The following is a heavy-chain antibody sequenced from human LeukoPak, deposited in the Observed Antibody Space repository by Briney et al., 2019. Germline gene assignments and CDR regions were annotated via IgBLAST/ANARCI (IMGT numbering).Heavy chain of an antibody. Sequence: SETLSLTCTVSGGSINSALYYWAWIRQTPEQQLEWIGSVSHDGITKYSPSLGGRVSLSADTSKNAFFMEVHSVTAADSAIYYCARGGGYSYGYHYYYMDVWGKGTTVTVSS. CDR3: ARGGGYSYGYHYYYMDV. J-gene: IGHJ6*03. CDR2: VSHDGIT. CDR1: GGSINSALYY. D-gene: IGHD5-18*01. V-gene: IGHV4-39*01.